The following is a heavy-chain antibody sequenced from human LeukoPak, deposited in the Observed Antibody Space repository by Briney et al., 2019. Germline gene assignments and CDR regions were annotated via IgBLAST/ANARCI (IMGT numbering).Heavy chain of an antibody. V-gene: IGHV1-18*01. CDR2: ISAYNGNT. CDR3: ARSSGRYCSSTSCARTFDY. CDR1: GYTFTGYG. J-gene: IGHJ4*02. D-gene: IGHD2-2*01. Sequence: SVKVSCKASGYTFTGYGISWVRQAPGQGLEWMGWISAYNGNTNYAQKLQGRVTMTTDTSTSTAYMELRSLRSDDTAVYYCARSSGRYCSSTSCARTFDYWGQGTLVTVSS.